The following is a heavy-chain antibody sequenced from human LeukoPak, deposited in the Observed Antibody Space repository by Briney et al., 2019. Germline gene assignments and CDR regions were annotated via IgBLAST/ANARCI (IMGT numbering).Heavy chain of an antibody. D-gene: IGHD4-17*01. J-gene: IGHJ3*02. CDR1: GYTFTSYG. CDR3: ASQRTTGDAFDI. V-gene: IGHV1-18*01. CDR2: ISAYNGNT. Sequence: ASVKVSCKXSGYTFTSYGISWVRQAPGQGLEWMGWISAYNGNTNYAQKLQGRVTMTTDTYTSTAYMELRSLRSDDTAVYYCASQRTTGDAFDIWGQGTMVTVSS.